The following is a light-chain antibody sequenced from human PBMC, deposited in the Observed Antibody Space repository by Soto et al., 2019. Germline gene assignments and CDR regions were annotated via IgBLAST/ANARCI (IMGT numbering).Light chain of an antibody. J-gene: IGLJ1*01. V-gene: IGLV2-14*01. Sequence: QSALTQPASVSGSPGQSITISCTGTSSDVGGYNYVSWYQQHPGKAPKLMIYEVSNRPSGVSPRFSGSKSGNTASLTISGLPAEDEADYYCSSYTSSITRYVFGAGTKVTVL. CDR2: EVS. CDR1: SSDVGGYNY. CDR3: SSYTSSITRYV.